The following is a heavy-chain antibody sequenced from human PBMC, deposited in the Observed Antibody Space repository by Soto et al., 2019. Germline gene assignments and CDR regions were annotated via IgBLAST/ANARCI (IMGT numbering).Heavy chain of an antibody. CDR1: GFTFSSYG. CDR3: ARDYYDSSGYYYGSDY. D-gene: IGHD3-22*01. J-gene: IGHJ4*02. V-gene: IGHV3-33*01. Sequence: GGSLRLSCAASGFTFSSYGMHWVRQAPGKGLEWVAVIWYDGSNKYYADSVKGRFTISRDNSKNTLYLQMNSLRAEDTAVYYCARDYYDSSGYYYGSDYWGQGTLVTVSS. CDR2: IWYDGSNK.